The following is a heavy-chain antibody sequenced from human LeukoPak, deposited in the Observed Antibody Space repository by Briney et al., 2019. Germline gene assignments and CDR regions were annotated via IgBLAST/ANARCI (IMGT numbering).Heavy chain of an antibody. V-gene: IGHV3-48*01. J-gene: IGHJ5*02. D-gene: IGHD1-14*01. CDR1: GLTFNSYA. CDR2: ISSDSGTI. Sequence: PGGSLRLSCAASGLTFNSYAMSWVRQAPGKGLEWVSYISSDSGTIYYADSVKGRFTISRDNAKNSLYLQMNSLRAEDTAVYYCARAAQPGFDPWGQGTLVTVSS. CDR3: ARAAQPGFDP.